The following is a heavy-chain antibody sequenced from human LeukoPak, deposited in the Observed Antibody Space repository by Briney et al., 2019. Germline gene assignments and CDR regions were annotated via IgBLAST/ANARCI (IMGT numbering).Heavy chain of an antibody. V-gene: IGHV4-61*08. CDR3: ARKPVYYYYGMDV. J-gene: IGHJ6*02. Sequence: SETLSITCTVSGGSISSGDYYWSWIRQPPGKGLEWIGYIYYSGSTNYNPSLKSRVTISVDTSKNQFSLKLSSVTAADTAVYYCARKPVYYYYGMDVWGQGTTVTVSS. CDR1: GGSISSGDYY. CDR2: IYYSGST.